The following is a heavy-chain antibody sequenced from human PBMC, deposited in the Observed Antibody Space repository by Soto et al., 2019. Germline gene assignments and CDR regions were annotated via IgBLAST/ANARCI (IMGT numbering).Heavy chain of an antibody. Sequence: QVQLVQSGAEVKKPGASVKVSCKASGYTFTGYYMHWVRQAPGQGLEWMGWINPNSGGTNYAQKFQGRVTMTRDTSISTAYMKLSRLRSDDTAVYYCARYCGGDCYSASMDVWGQGTTVTVSS. CDR1: GYTFTGYY. CDR3: ARYCGGDCYSASMDV. J-gene: IGHJ6*02. CDR2: INPNSGGT. D-gene: IGHD2-21*02. V-gene: IGHV1-2*02.